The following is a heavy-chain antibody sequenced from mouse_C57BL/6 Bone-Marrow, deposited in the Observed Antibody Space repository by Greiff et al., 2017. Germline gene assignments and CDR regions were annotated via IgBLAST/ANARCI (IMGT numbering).Heavy chain of an antibody. Sequence: EVQLVESGGDLVKPGGSLKLSCAASGFTFSSYGMSWVRQTPDKRLEWVATISSGGSYTYYPDSVKGRFTISRDNAKNTMYLQMSSLKSEDTAMYYCTRVPSSNWFAYWGQGTLVTVSA. CDR3: TRVPSSNWFAY. V-gene: IGHV5-6*01. J-gene: IGHJ3*01. D-gene: IGHD2-10*02. CDR2: ISSGGSYT. CDR1: GFTFSSYG.